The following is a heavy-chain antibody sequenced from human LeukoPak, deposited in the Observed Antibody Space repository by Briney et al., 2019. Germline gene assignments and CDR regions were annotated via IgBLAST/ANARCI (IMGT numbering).Heavy chain of an antibody. CDR3: ARGASSWEYTTFDV. Sequence: GGSLRLSCAASGFTFSSYSMNWVRQAPGKGLEWVSSISSSSSYIYYADSVKGRFTISRDNAKNSLYLQMNSLRAEDTAVYYCARGASSWEYTTFDVWGQGAIVTVSS. J-gene: IGHJ3*01. CDR1: GFTFSSYS. V-gene: IGHV3-21*04. CDR2: ISSSSSYI. D-gene: IGHD6-13*01.